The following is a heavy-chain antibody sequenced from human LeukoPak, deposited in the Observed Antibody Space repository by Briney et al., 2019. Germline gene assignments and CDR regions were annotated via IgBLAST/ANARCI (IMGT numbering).Heavy chain of an antibody. CDR3: ANDSPPLYGDYGVYYYYYGMDV. CDR1: GFTFSSYA. V-gene: IGHV3-23*01. Sequence: GGSLRLSCAASGFTFSSYAMSWVRQAPGKGLEWVSAISGSGGSTYYADSVKGRFTISRDNSKNTLYLQMNSLRAEDTAVYYCANDSPPLYGDYGVYYYYYGMDVWGKGTTVTVSS. D-gene: IGHD4-17*01. J-gene: IGHJ6*04. CDR2: ISGSGGST.